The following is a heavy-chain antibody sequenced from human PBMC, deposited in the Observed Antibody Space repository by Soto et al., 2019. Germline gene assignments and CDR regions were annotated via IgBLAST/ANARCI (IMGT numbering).Heavy chain of an antibody. CDR1: GYTFTSYG. CDR3: ARDRPGTTWYYYYGMDV. CDR2: ISAYNGNT. J-gene: IGHJ6*02. D-gene: IGHD1-1*01. Sequence: QVQLVQSGAEVKKPGASVKVSCKASGYTFTSYGISWVRQAPGQGLEWMGWISAYNGNTNYAQKPQGRVTMTTDTSTSTADMELRSLRSDDTAVYYWARDRPGTTWYYYYGMDVWGQATTVTVSS. V-gene: IGHV1-18*01.